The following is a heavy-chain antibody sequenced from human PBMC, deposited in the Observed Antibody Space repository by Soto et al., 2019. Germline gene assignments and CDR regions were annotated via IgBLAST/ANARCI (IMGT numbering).Heavy chain of an antibody. CDR1: GGSISSGGAY. J-gene: IGHJ4*02. CDR3: ARDPSPRGIQGGYDY. D-gene: IGHD3-16*01. V-gene: IGHV4-31*03. Sequence: QVQLQESGPGLVKPSQTLSLTCTVSGGSISSGGAYWSWIRQHPGKGLEWIGYIYYSGSTYYNPSLKSRVSISVDTSKNQFSLKLNYVTAADTAVYYCARDPSPRGIQGGYDYWGQGTLVTVSS. CDR2: IYYSGST.